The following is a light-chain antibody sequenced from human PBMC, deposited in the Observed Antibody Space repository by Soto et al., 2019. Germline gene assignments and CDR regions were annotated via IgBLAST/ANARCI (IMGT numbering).Light chain of an antibody. CDR2: GAS. CDR1: QDVSSN. CDR3: QHYIRWPLT. Sequence: EIVLTQSPGTLSLTPGERATLSCRASQDVSSNLAWYQQKPGQAPSLLIYGASTRATGTPARFSGSGSGTEFTLTISSLQSEDYAVYFCQHYIRWPLTFGGGTKVDIK. J-gene: IGKJ4*01. V-gene: IGKV3-15*01.